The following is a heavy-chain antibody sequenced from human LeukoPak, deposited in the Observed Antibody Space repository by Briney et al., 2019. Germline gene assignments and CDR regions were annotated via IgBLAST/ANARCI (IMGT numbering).Heavy chain of an antibody. D-gene: IGHD3-22*01. CDR2: MYYSGST. V-gene: IGHV4-30-4*01. J-gene: IGHJ5*02. Sequence: PSETLSLTCTFSGGSLSSGDYYWSWIRQPPGKGLEWVAYMYYSGSTYYNPSLKSRVVISVDTSKNQFSLKLSSVTAADTAVYYCARPYYYDSRIDPWGQGTLVTVSS. CDR1: GGSLSSGDYY. CDR3: ARPYYYDSRIDP.